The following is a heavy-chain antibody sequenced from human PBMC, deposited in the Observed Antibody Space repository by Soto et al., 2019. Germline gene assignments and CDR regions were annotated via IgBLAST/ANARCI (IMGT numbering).Heavy chain of an antibody. CDR1: GYTFTNFG. V-gene: IGHV1-18*01. J-gene: IGHJ4*02. Sequence: QVQLVQSGAEVKKPGASVKVSCKASGYTFTNFGISWVRQAPGQGLEWMGWISAYNGNTNYAQKFQGKVTMTTDTPTRTAHMKVRSLRFGDTDVYYCARGGTTIDDWGQGTLVTVSS. CDR3: ARGGTTIDD. D-gene: IGHD4-17*01. CDR2: ISAYNGNT.